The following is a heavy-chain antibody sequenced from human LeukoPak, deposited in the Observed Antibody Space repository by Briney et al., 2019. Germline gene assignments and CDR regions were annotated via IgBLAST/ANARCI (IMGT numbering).Heavy chain of an antibody. CDR1: GYTFTSYY. D-gene: IGHD5-12*01. J-gene: IGHJ4*02. CDR3: ARENSGYDVFDY. V-gene: IGHV1-46*01. CDR2: INPSGGST. Sequence: ASVKVSCKASGYTFTSYYMHWVRQAPGQGLEWMGIINPSGGSTSYAQKFQGRVTMTRDTSTSTVYMGLSSLRSEDTAVYYCARENSGYDVFDYWGQGTLVTVSS.